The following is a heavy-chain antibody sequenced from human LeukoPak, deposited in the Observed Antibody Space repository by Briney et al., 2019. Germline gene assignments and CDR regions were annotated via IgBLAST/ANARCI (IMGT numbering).Heavy chain of an antibody. Sequence: GGSLRLSCAASGFTFSNYGMSWVRQAPGKGLEWVSAVSGSGSSSYYADSVKGRFTISRDNSKNTLYLQINSLRAEDTAIYYCAKDQRTISTFDYWGQGTLVTVSS. CDR3: AKDQRTISTFDY. CDR1: GFTFSNYG. CDR2: VSGSGSSS. D-gene: IGHD3-3*01. V-gene: IGHV3-23*01. J-gene: IGHJ4*02.